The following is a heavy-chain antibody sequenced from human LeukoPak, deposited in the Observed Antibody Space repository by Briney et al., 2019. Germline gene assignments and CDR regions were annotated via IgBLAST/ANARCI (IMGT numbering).Heavy chain of an antibody. CDR1: GYTFTSYG. Sequence: GASVKVSCKASGYTFTSYGISWVRQAPGQGLEWMGWISGYNGNTNYAQKLQGRVTMTTDTSTSTAYMELRSLRSDDTAVYYCAIAGLYSISWYVGDYWGQGTLVTVSS. D-gene: IGHD6-13*01. CDR2: ISGYNGNT. V-gene: IGHV1-18*01. CDR3: AIAGLYSISWYVGDY. J-gene: IGHJ4*02.